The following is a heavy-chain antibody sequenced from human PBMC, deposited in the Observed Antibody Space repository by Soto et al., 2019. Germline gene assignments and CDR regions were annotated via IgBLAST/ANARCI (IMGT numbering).Heavy chain of an antibody. J-gene: IGHJ3*02. CDR1: GGSIRSSSW. CDR2: IYHAGSP. D-gene: IGHD2-21*01. Sequence: QVQLLESGPGLVKPSGTLSLNCAVSGGSIRSSSWWTLLRQSPGKGLEWIGEIYHAGSPNYNPSLQSRVTISADTSKNFCSLRLTSVTAADTAMYYCARASYLRGDFDIWGQGTAVTVAS. CDR3: ARASYLRGDFDI. V-gene: IGHV4-4*02.